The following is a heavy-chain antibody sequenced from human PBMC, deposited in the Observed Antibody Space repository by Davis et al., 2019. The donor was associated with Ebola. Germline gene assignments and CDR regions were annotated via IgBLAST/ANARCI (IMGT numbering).Heavy chain of an antibody. CDR1: GFTFDDYA. Sequence: PGGSLRLSCAASGFTFDDYAMHWVRQAPGKGLEWVSGISWNSGSIGYADSVKGRFTISRDNAKNTLYLQMNSLRAEDTAVYYCAKVALWFGEWLHRWFDPWGQGTLVSVSS. D-gene: IGHD3-10*01. V-gene: IGHV3-9*01. J-gene: IGHJ5*02. CDR3: AKVALWFGEWLHRWFDP. CDR2: ISWNSGSI.